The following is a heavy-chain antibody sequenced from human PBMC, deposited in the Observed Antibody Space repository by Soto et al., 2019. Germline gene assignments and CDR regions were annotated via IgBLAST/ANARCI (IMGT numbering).Heavy chain of an antibody. CDR3: VAESGAFTGYDI. CDR2: IVVGSGNT. V-gene: IGHV1-58*02. Sequence: SVKVSCKASGFTFTSCAMQWVRQARGQRLEGIGWIVVGSGNTNYAQKFQERVTIARDMSTSTAYMELSSLRSEDTAVYCCVAESGAFTGYDIWGQGTMVTV. CDR1: GFTFTSCA. J-gene: IGHJ3*02. D-gene: IGHD3-9*01.